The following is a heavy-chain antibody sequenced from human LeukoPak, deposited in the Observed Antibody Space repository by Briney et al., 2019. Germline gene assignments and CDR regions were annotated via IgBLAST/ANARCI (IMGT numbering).Heavy chain of an antibody. CDR1: GFTFSSYA. CDR2: ISYDGSNK. V-gene: IGHV3-30*04. J-gene: IGHJ4*02. Sequence: GGSLRLSCAASGFTFSSYAMHWVRQAPGKGLEWVAVISYDGSNKYYADSVKGRFTISRDNSKNTLYLQMNSLRAEDTAVYYCARAMYHYYDSSGYYRTLDYWGQGTLDTVSS. CDR3: ARAMYHYYDSSGYYRTLDY. D-gene: IGHD3-22*01.